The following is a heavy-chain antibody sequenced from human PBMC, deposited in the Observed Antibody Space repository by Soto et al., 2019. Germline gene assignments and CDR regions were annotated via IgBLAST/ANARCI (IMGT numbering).Heavy chain of an antibody. D-gene: IGHD1-20*01. CDR1: AGSISPDH. CDR2: IYYSGIT. Sequence: ETLCVPSTGSAGSISPDHWIWIRQPPGKGLEWIGYIYYSGITNYNPSLKSRVTISVDTSKNQFSLKLSSVTAADTAVYYCARYKSNYYYGMDVWGRGTTVT. CDR3: ARYKSNYYYGMDV. J-gene: IGHJ6*02. V-gene: IGHV4-59*01.